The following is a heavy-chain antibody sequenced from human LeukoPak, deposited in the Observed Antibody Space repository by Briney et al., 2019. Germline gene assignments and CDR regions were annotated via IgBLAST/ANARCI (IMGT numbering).Heavy chain of an antibody. V-gene: IGHV1-2*02. Sequence: ASVKVSCKASGYSFTGYYLHWVRQPPGQGLEWMGMINPSSGGTNYAQKFQGRVTMTRDTSISTAYMELSRLRSDDTAVYYCARVPRTSITMVRAYMDVWGKGTTVTISS. D-gene: IGHD3-10*01. J-gene: IGHJ6*03. CDR1: GYSFTGYY. CDR2: INPSSGGT. CDR3: ARVPRTSITMVRAYMDV.